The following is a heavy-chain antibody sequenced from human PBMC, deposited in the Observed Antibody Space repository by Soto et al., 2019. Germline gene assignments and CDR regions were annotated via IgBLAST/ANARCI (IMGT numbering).Heavy chain of an antibody. D-gene: IGHD5-12*01. V-gene: IGHV5-51*01. Sequence: GESLKISCKGSGYSFTNYWIGWVRQKPGKGLEWMGLIYPYDFDTRYRPSFQGQVTISVDRSINTAYLQWSSLEASDTAMYYCARHPGYSGYDGFSYFDQWGQGTLVTVSS. CDR3: ARHPGYSGYDGFSYFDQ. J-gene: IGHJ4*02. CDR2: IYPYDFDT. CDR1: GYSFTNYW.